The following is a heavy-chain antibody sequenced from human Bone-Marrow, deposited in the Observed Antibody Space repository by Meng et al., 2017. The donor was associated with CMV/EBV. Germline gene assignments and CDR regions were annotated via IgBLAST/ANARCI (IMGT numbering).Heavy chain of an antibody. CDR1: GFTFSSYW. CDR3: ARVREQWEDNRFDP. CDR2: INSDWSNT. V-gene: IGHV3-74*01. Sequence: GESLKISCAASGFTFSSYWMHWVRQAPGKGLVWVSRINSDWSNTSYADSVKGRFTISRDNAKNTLYLQMNSLRAEDTAVYDCARVREQWEDNRFDPWGQRTLVTVSS. J-gene: IGHJ5*02. D-gene: IGHD1-26*01.